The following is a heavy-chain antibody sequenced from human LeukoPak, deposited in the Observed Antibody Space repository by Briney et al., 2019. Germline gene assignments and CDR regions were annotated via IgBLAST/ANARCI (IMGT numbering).Heavy chain of an antibody. J-gene: IGHJ4*02. CDR2: ITNDGSST. CDR1: GLTFSSHW. Sequence: GGSLRLSCAASGLTFSSHWMHWVRQAPGKGLVWVSRITNDGSSTTYADSVKGRFTISRDNSKNTLYLQMNSLRAEDTAVYYCARTGDRDYFDYWGQGTLVTVSS. V-gene: IGHV3-74*01. CDR3: ARTGDRDYFDY. D-gene: IGHD7-27*01.